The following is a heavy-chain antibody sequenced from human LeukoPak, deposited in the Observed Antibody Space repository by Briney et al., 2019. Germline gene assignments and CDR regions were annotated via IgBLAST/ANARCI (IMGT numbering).Heavy chain of an antibody. D-gene: IGHD3-22*01. J-gene: IGHJ4*02. CDR2: ISGSGGST. CDR3: AKDPYGYYDSSGYYYEPYFDY. CDR1: GFTFSSYA. Sequence: GGSLRLSCAASGFTFSSYAMSWVRQAPGKGLEWVSAISGSGGSTYYADSVKGRFTISKDNSKNTLYLQMNSLRAEDTAVYYCAKDPYGYYDSSGYYYEPYFDYWGQGTLVTVSS. V-gene: IGHV3-23*01.